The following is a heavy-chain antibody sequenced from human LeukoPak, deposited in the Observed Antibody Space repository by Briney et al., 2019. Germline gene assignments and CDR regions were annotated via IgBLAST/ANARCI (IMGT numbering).Heavy chain of an antibody. CDR2: IYHSGST. D-gene: IGHD6-19*01. CDR3: ARASYSSGWYDWFDP. V-gene: IGHV4-4*02. CDR1: GGSISSSNW. J-gene: IGHJ5*02. Sequence: SGTLSLTCAVSGGSISSSNWWSWVRQPPGKGLEWIGEIYHSGSTNYNPSLKSRVTISVDTSKNQFSLKLSSVTAADTAVYYCARASYSSGWYDWFDPWGQGTLVTVSS.